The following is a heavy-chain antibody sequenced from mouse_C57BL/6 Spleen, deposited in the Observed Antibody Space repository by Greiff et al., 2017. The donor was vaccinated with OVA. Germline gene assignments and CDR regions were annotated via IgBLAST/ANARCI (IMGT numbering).Heavy chain of an antibody. CDR3: LYDYDVPHAMDY. D-gene: IGHD2-4*01. Sequence: EVQLQESGGGLVKPGGSLKLSCAASGFTFSSYAMSWVRQTPEKRLEWVATISDGGSYTYYPDNVKGRFTISRDNAKNNLYLQMRHLKSEDTAVYSCLYDYDVPHAMDYWGQGTSVTVSP. V-gene: IGHV5-4*01. J-gene: IGHJ4*01. CDR1: GFTFSSYA. CDR2: ISDGGSYT.